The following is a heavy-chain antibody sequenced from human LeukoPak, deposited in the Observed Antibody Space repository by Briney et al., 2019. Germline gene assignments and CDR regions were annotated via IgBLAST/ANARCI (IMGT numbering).Heavy chain of an antibody. CDR2: ISSSSSYI. V-gene: IGHV3-21*01. CDR1: GFTFSSYG. J-gene: IGHJ4*02. CDR3: ARALVGATPWDFDY. D-gene: IGHD1-26*01. Sequence: GGSLRLSCAASGFTFSSYGMHWVRQAPGKGLEWVSSISSSSSYIYYADSVKGRFTISRDNAKNSLYLQMNSLRAEDTAVYYCARALVGATPWDFDYWGQGTLVTVSS.